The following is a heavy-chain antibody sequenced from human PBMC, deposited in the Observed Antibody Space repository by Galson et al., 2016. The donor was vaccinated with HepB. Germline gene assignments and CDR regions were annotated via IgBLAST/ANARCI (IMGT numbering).Heavy chain of an antibody. CDR3: ARPDVLRFLEWLAENPGEHAFDI. D-gene: IGHD3-3*01. CDR2: IYYSGST. Sequence: LSLTCTVSGGSISSSSYYWGWIRQPPGKGLEWIGSIYYSGSTYSNPSLKSRVIISVDTSKNQFSRKLGSVTAADTAVYYCARPDVLRFLEWLAENPGEHAFDIWGQGTMVTVSS. V-gene: IGHV4-39*01. CDR1: GGSISSSSYY. J-gene: IGHJ3*02.